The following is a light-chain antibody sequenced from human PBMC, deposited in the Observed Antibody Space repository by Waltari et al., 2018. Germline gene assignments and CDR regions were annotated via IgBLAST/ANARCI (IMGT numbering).Light chain of an antibody. J-gene: IGKJ5*01. V-gene: IGKV4-1*01. CDR1: QSISDSFNHRNY. CDR3: QQYYSSPPT. Sequence: DIVMTQSPDSLSVSPGERATINCQSSQSISDSFNHRNYLAWYQQKPGQPPKLLISWASTRESGVPARISGIWSGTDFSLTISSLQADDVAVYYCQQYYSSPPTFGQGTRLEMK. CDR2: WAS.